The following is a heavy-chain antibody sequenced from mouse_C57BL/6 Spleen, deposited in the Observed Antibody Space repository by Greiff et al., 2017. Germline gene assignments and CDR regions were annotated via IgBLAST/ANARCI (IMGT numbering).Heavy chain of an antibody. D-gene: IGHD1-1*01. Sequence: QVQLQQSGPELVKPGASVKISCKASGYAFSSSWMNWVKQRPGKGLEWIGRIYPGDGDTNYNGKFKGKATLTADKSSSTAYMQLSSLTAEDSAVYLCASYYGSSSQFAYWCQGTLVTVSA. CDR2: IYPGDGDT. CDR3: ASYYGSSSQFAY. CDR1: GYAFSSSW. J-gene: IGHJ3*01. V-gene: IGHV1-82*01.